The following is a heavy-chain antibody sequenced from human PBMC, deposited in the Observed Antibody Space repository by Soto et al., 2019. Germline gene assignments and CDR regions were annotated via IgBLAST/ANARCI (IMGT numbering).Heavy chain of an antibody. Sequence: EVQLVESGGGLVQPGGSLRLSCTASGFTFSSRAMNWVRQFPGRGLEWVSYISSSSNNIDYADSVKGRFTVSRDNAKNSLYLQMNTLRDEDTAVYYCASDRSLGSNWYYYLESWGQGTLVTVSS. CDR3: ASDRSLGSNWYYYLES. J-gene: IGHJ4*02. CDR2: ISSSSNNI. V-gene: IGHV3-48*02. CDR1: GFTFSSRA. D-gene: IGHD1-20*01.